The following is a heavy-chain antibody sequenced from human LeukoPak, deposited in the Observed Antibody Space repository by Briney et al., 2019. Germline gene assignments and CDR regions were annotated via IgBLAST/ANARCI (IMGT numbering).Heavy chain of an antibody. CDR3: AREENCSGGSCFDP. CDR2: IYTSGST. D-gene: IGHD2-15*01. CDR1: GGSISSYY. V-gene: IGHV4-4*09. Sequence: PSETLSLTCTVSGGSISSYYWSWIRQPPGKGLEWIGYIYTSGSTNYNPSLKSRVTMSVDTSKNQFSLKLSSVTAADTAVYYCAREENCSGGSCFDPWGQGTLVTVSS. J-gene: IGHJ5*02.